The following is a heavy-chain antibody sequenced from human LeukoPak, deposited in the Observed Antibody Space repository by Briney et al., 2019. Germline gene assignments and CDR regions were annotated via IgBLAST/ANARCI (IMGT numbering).Heavy chain of an antibody. Sequence: GGSLRLSCAASGFTFSSYSMNWVRQAPGKGLEWVSSISSSSSYIYYADSVKGRFTISRDNAKNSLYLQMNSLRAEDTAVYYCARDRASRVVVPAVKQVSDYWGQGTLVTVSS. CDR3: ARDRASRVVVPAVKQVSDY. V-gene: IGHV3-21*01. D-gene: IGHD2-2*01. J-gene: IGHJ4*02. CDR2: ISSSSSYI. CDR1: GFTFSSYS.